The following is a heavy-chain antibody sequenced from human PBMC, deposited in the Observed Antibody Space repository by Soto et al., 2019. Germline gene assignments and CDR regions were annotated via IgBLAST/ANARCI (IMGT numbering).Heavy chain of an antibody. J-gene: IGHJ4*02. CDR2: ISYDGSNK. CDR3: AKDRSSGWYVPFDY. V-gene: IGHV3-30*18. CDR1: GFTFSSYG. Sequence: VQLVESGGGVVQPGRSLRLSCAASGFTFSSYGMHWVRQAPGKGLEWVAVISYDGSNKYYADSVKGRFTISRDNSKNTLYLQMNSLRAEDTAVYYCAKDRSSGWYVPFDYWGQGTLVTVSS. D-gene: IGHD6-19*01.